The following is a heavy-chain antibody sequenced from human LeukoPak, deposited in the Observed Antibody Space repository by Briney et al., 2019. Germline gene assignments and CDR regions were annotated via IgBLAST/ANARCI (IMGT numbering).Heavy chain of an antibody. CDR2: VKSGNYDI. CDR1: ELPFNTYS. J-gene: IGHJ4*02. V-gene: IGHV3-48*01. Sequence: PGGPLKFSCAAPELPFNTYSITWVRKAPGKGLEWLSYVKSGNYDIQYADSVTGRFTVSRDSATNSLYLQMNDLKAEDTAVYYCARDSDWAFDYWGQGTLVTVSS. D-gene: IGHD3-9*01. CDR3: ARDSDWAFDY.